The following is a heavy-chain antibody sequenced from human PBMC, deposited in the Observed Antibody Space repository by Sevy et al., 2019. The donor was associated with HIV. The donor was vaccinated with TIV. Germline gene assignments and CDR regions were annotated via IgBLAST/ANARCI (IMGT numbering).Heavy chain of an antibody. CDR2: FSFGCGQI. CDR3: AREGCTRPHDY. J-gene: IGHJ4*02. D-gene: IGHD2-8*01. Sequence: GGSLRLSCAASGFPFSKYSMSWIRQTPGKGLEWVATFSFGCGQINYADSVKGRFTISRDDSRNTFYLQMNSLRSDDTAIHYCAREGCTRPHDYWGQGTVVTVSS. V-gene: IGHV3-21*04. CDR1: GFPFSKYS.